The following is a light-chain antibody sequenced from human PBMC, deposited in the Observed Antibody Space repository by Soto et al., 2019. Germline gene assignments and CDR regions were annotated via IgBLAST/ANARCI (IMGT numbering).Light chain of an antibody. CDR1: SSNIGAGYD. Sequence: QSALTQPPSVSGAPGQRVTISCTGSSSNIGAGYDVHWYQQFPGPAPKLLIYGNSNRPSGVPARFSGSKSGSSASLAITGLQAEDEADYYCQSYDSSLTGPKVLFGGGTKLTVL. CDR2: GNS. J-gene: IGLJ2*01. CDR3: QSYDSSLTGPKVL. V-gene: IGLV1-40*01.